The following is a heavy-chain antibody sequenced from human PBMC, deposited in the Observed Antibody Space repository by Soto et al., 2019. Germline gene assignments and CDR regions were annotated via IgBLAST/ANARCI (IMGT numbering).Heavy chain of an antibody. D-gene: IGHD3-10*01. Sequence: ASVKVSCKASGYTFTDYFIHWVRQAPGQGLEWIGWINPYSGGADLSQKFQGRVTMTRDTSISTAYMEVSSLRSDDTAVFYCARLMHYYHSGGSYNSGFDMWGQGTLVTVSS. CDR1: GYTFTDYF. V-gene: IGHV1-2*02. CDR3: ARLMHYYHSGGSYNSGFDM. CDR2: INPYSGGA. J-gene: IGHJ3*02.